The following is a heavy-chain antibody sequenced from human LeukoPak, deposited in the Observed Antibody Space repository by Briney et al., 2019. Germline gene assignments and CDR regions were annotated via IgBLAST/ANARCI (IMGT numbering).Heavy chain of an antibody. Sequence: SVKVSCKASGGTLSSYAISWVRQAPGQGLEWMGRIIPILGIANYAQKFQGRVTITADKSTSTAYMELSSLRSEDTAVYYCARGTVTRAPFDPWGQGTLVTVSS. CDR2: IIPILGIA. CDR3: ARGTVTRAPFDP. D-gene: IGHD4-17*01. V-gene: IGHV1-69*04. CDR1: GGTLSSYA. J-gene: IGHJ5*02.